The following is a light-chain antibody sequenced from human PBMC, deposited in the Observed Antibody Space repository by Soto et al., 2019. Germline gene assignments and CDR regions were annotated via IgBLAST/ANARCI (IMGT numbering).Light chain of an antibody. CDR1: QSVVYSSNNKNY. V-gene: IGKV4-1*01. CDR3: QQYYSTPRT. CDR2: WAS. Sequence: DIVMTQSPDCLAVSLCEMATISCKSSQSVVYSSNNKNYLAWYQQKPGQPPKLLIYWASTRESGVPDRFSGSGSGTDFTLTISSLQAEDVAVYYCQQYYSTPRTFGQGTKVDI. J-gene: IGKJ1*01.